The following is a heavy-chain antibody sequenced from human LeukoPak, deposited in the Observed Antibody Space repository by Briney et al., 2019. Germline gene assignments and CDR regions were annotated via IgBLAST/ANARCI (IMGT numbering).Heavy chain of an antibody. V-gene: IGHV4-34*01. CDR1: GGSFSGYY. CDR3: ARPLRVPAAKGTYYYYYYGMDV. J-gene: IGHJ6*02. CDR2: INHSGST. D-gene: IGHD2-2*01. Sequence: SETLSLTCAVYGGSFSGYYWSWIRQPPGKGLEWIGEINHSGSTNYNPSLESRVTISVDTSKNQFSLKLSSVTAADTAVYYCARPLRVPAAKGTYYYYYYGMDVWGQGTTVTVSS.